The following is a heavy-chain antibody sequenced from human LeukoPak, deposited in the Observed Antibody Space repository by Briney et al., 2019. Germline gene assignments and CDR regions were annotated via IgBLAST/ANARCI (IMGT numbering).Heavy chain of an antibody. CDR2: ISYTGTYI. Sequence: GGSLRLSCAASAFSLNAYNMNWVRQAPGKGLEWVSSISYTGTYIYYADSVKGRFTISRDNAQNSLYLQMNSLRAEDTAIYYWVRDRGTSRPLDYWGQGTLVNVSS. D-gene: IGHD1-26*01. V-gene: IGHV3-21*04. CDR1: AFSLNAYN. CDR3: VRDRGTSRPLDY. J-gene: IGHJ4*02.